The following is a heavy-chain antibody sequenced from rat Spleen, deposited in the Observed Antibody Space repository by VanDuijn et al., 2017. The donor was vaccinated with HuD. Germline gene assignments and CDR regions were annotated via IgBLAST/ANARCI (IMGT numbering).Heavy chain of an antibody. J-gene: IGHJ2*01. Sequence: EVQLVESGGGLVQPGRSMKLSCSASGFTFSDYGMAWVFQAQTKGLEWVASISYDGTTTYYLDSVKGRFSISRDIAKSTLYLQMDSLRSEDTATYYCARRHYGYTDYFDYWGQGVMVTVSS. CDR2: ISYDGTTT. D-gene: IGHD1-9*01. V-gene: IGHV5-29*01. CDR1: GFTFSDYG. CDR3: ARRHYGYTDYFDY.